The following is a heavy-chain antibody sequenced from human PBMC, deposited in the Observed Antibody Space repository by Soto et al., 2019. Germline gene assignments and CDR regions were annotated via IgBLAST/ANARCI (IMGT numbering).Heavy chain of an antibody. CDR3: ARDNYYDSSPNLDY. CDR2: IKQDGSEK. CDR1: GFTFSSYW. D-gene: IGHD3-22*01. J-gene: IGHJ4*02. V-gene: IGHV3-7*03. Sequence: GGSLRLSCAASGFTFSSYWMSWVRQAPGKGLEWVANIKQDGSEKYYVDSVKGRFTISRDNAKNSLYLQMNSLRAEDTAVYYCARDNYYDSSPNLDYWGQGTLVTVSS.